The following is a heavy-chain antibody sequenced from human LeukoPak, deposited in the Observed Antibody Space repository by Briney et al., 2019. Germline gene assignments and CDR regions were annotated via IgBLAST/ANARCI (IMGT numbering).Heavy chain of an antibody. D-gene: IGHD4-17*01. CDR3: ARDLTKDDYGDYYFDY. CDR2: TYYRSKWYN. Sequence: SQTLSLTCAISGDSVSSNSAAWNWIRQSPSRGLEWLGRTYYRSKWYNDYAVSVKSRITINPDTSKNQFSLQLNSVTPEDTAVYYCARDLTKDDYGDYYFDYWGQGTLVTVSS. J-gene: IGHJ4*02. CDR1: GDSVSSNSAA. V-gene: IGHV6-1*01.